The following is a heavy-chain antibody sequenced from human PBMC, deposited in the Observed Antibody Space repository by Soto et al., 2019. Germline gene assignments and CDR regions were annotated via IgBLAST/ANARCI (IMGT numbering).Heavy chain of an antibody. CDR1: GFTFSSHW. Sequence: EVQLVESGGGLVQPGGSLRLSCAASGFTFSSHWMSWVRQAPGKGLEWVANIKEDGSEKYYADSVKGRLTVSRDNAKKSLSLEMSSLGVEDTALYYCARVDFWSGFWGLDYWGQGTLVTVSS. CDR3: ARVDFWSGFWGLDY. J-gene: IGHJ4*02. D-gene: IGHD3-3*01. V-gene: IGHV3-7*01. CDR2: IKEDGSEK.